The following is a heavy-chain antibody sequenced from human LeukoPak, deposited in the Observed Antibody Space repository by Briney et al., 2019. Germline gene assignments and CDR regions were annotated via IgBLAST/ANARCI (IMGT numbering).Heavy chain of an antibody. CDR1: GGSISSGGYS. J-gene: IGHJ3*02. V-gene: IGHV4-30-2*01. Sequence: SETLSLTCAVSGGSISSGGYSWSWIRQPPGKGLEWIGYIYHSGSTYYDPSLKSRVTISVDRSKNQFSLKLSSVTAADTAVYYCARGDAFDIWGQGTVVTVSS. CDR2: IYHSGST. CDR3: ARGDAFDI.